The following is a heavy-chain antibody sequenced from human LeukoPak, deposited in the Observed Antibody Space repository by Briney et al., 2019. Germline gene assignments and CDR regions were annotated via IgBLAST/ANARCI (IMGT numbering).Heavy chain of an antibody. V-gene: IGHV3-21*01. CDR3: ARDLGYSSGPNY. CDR1: GFSFSSFS. Sequence: GGPLRLSCAASGFSFSSFSMNWVRQAPGKGLEWVSYISGGSSFTYYVDSVKGRFTISRDNAKNSLYLQMNSLRAEDTAVYYCARDLGYSSGPNYWGQGTRVTVSS. J-gene: IGHJ4*02. CDR2: ISGGSSFT. D-gene: IGHD6-19*01.